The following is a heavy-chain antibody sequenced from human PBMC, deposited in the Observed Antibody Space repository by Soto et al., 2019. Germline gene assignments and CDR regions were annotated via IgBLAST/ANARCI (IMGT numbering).Heavy chain of an antibody. D-gene: IGHD2-8*01. J-gene: IGHJ4*02. CDR1: GFTFSAHE. Sequence: EVHLVQSGGGSRQPGGSLRLACVASGFTFSAHEMNWVRQVPGEGLEWISYISGSGTAEYYADSVKGRFSISRDNAKNTLYLQMNGLKVEDTAVYYCAREGVYWGQGTLVTVSS. CDR3: AREGVY. V-gene: IGHV3-48*03. CDR2: ISGSGTAE.